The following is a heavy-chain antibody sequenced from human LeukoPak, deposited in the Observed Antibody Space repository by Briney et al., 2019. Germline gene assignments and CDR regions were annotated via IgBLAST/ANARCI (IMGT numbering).Heavy chain of an antibody. J-gene: IGHJ2*01. D-gene: IGHD6-6*01. CDR1: GFTFSSYE. CDR2: IHNGGSST. CDR3: ARWTRVTSSSLWYFDL. V-gene: IGHV3-48*03. Sequence: GGSLRLSCVASGFTFSSYEMNWVRQAPGEGLEWVSYIHNGGSSTYYADSVKGRFTISRDNGKNSLHLQMNCLRVEDTAVYYCARWTRVTSSSLWYFDLWGRGTLVTVSS.